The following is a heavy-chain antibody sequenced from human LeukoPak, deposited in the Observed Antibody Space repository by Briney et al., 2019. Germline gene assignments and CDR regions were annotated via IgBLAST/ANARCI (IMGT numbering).Heavy chain of an antibody. CDR2: ITGSGGST. J-gene: IGHJ4*02. V-gene: IGHV3-23*01. D-gene: IGHD3-10*01. CDR3: ARELFDFDY. CDR1: AFTFSSYA. Sequence: GGSLRLSCAASAFTFSSYAMTWARQAPGKGLEWVSEITGSGGSTYYADSVKGRFTISRDNSRNTLYLQMNSLRAEDTAVYYCARELFDFDYWGQGTLVTVSS.